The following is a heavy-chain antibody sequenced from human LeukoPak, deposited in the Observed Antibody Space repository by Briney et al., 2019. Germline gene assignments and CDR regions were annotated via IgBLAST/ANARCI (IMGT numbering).Heavy chain of an antibody. CDR1: GSSLSSSIYD. D-gene: IGHD3-16*01. V-gene: IGHV4-39*01. CDR3: VRHKGVGITNSYGMYV. CDR2: IYYSGTT. J-gene: IGHJ6*02. Sequence: ETRSLTCTVSGSSLSSSIYDWGWIRQPPGNGLGWVGCIYYSGTTFYNPSLKRRVTISVDTSKNQFSLKLSCATAADTAVYYCVRHKGVGITNSYGMYVWGQGTTVAVSS.